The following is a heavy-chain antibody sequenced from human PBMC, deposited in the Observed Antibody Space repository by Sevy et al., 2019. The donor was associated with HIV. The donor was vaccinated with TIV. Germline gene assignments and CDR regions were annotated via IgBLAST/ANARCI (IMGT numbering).Heavy chain of an antibody. V-gene: IGHV3-7*01. D-gene: IGHD3-16*02. CDR3: AREGVSYYDYVWGSYRSTGELPIFDY. CDR1: GFTFSSYW. Sequence: GGSLRLSCAASGFTFSSYWMSWVRQAPGKGLEWVANIKQDGSEKYYVDSVKGRFTISRDNAKNSLYLQMNSLRGEDTAVYHCAREGVSYYDYVWGSYRSTGELPIFDYWGQGTLVTVSS. CDR2: IKQDGSEK. J-gene: IGHJ4*02.